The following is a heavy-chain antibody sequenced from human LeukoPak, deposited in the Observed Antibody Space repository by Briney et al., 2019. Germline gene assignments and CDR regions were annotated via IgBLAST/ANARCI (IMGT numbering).Heavy chain of an antibody. Sequence: GGSLRLSCAASGFIFSSYWMTWVRQAPGKGLEWVANIKQDGTETYYVDSLKGRFTISRDNAKNSLYLQLNSLRAEDTAVYYCAKASWPERFLEWPRDYYYGMDVWGQGTTVTVSS. CDR1: GFIFSSYW. V-gene: IGHV3-7*05. CDR3: AKASWPERFLEWPRDYYYGMDV. D-gene: IGHD3-3*01. J-gene: IGHJ6*02. CDR2: IKQDGTET.